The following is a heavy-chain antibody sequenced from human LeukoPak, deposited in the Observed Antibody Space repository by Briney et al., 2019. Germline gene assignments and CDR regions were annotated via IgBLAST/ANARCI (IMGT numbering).Heavy chain of an antibody. CDR2: ISTTSNTI. CDR3: AREPTSGSCYFDY. CDR1: GFTFSSYS. Sequence: PGGSLRLSCAASGFTFSSYSINWVRQAPGKGLEWVSFISTTSNTIKYADSVKGRFTISRDNAKNSVYLQMNSLRAEDTAVYYCAREPTSGSCYFDYWGQGTLVTVSS. V-gene: IGHV3-48*04. J-gene: IGHJ4*02. D-gene: IGHD1-26*01.